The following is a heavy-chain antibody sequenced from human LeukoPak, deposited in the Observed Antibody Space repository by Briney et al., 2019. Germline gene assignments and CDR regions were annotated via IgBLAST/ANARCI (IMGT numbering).Heavy chain of an antibody. D-gene: IGHD3-3*01. CDR1: GGTFSSYA. Sequence: ASVKVSCKASGGTFSSYAISWVRQAPGQGLEWMGGISPIFGTANYAQKFQGRVTITADESTSTAYMELSSLRSEDTAVYYCARVTNDYDFWSGSIFYYFDYWGQGTLVTVSS. CDR3: ARVTNDYDFWSGSIFYYFDY. CDR2: ISPIFGTA. J-gene: IGHJ4*02. V-gene: IGHV1-69*01.